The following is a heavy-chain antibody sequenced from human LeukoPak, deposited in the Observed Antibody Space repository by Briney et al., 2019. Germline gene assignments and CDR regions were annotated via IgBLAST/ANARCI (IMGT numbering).Heavy chain of an antibody. CDR1: GFTFDDYG. CDR2: INWNGGST. J-gene: IGHJ4*02. V-gene: IGHV3-20*04. CDR3: ASGIEDLDY. Sequence: PGGSLRLSCAASGFTFDDYGLSWVRQAPGKGLEWVSGINWNGGSTGYADSVKGRFTISRDNAKNTLYLQMNSLRAEDTAVYYCASGIEDLDYWGQGTLVTVSS.